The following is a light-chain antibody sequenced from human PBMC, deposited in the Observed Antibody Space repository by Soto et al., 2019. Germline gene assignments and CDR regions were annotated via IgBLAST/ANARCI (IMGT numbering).Light chain of an antibody. CDR2: DAS. V-gene: IGKV3-11*01. Sequence: EIVLTQPPATLSLSPGERATLSCRASQSVTSFLAWYQQKPGQAPRLLIYDASNRATGIPARFSGRGSGTDFTLTISSLEPEDFAVYYCQQRINWPLTFGGGTKVEIK. CDR1: QSVTSF. J-gene: IGKJ4*01. CDR3: QQRINWPLT.